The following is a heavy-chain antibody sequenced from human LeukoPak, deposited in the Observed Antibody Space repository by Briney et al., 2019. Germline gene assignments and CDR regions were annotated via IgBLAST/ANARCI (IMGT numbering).Heavy chain of an antibody. CDR3: AGGNSWPGLSY. Sequence: GGSLRLSRAASGFTVSGNYMSWVRQAPGKGLGWVSVIYTAGSTYNADSVKGRFTISRDKSKNTLYLQMNTLRAEDTAVYFCAGGNSWPGLSYWGQGTLLTVSS. V-gene: IGHV3-53*01. CDR2: IYTAGST. D-gene: IGHD6-13*01. J-gene: IGHJ4*02. CDR1: GFTVSGNY.